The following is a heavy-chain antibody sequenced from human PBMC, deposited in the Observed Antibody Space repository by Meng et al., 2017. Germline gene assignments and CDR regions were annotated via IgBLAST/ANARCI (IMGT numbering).Heavy chain of an antibody. Sequence: LRQVGAGVGFAPPGRSLSSSCAAFCFTVRGNYMSWFRQAPGKGLEWVSVIYSGGSTYYADSVKGRFTISRDNSKNTLYLQMNSLRAEDTAVYYCARESMYNWFDPWGQGTLVTVSS. CDR3: ARESMYNWFDP. CDR1: CFTVRGNY. CDR2: IYSGGST. V-gene: IGHV3-66*02. D-gene: IGHD6-6*01. J-gene: IGHJ5*02.